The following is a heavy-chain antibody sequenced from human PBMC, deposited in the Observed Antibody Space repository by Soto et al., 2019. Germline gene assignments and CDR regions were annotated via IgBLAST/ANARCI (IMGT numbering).Heavy chain of an antibody. J-gene: IGHJ4*02. V-gene: IGHV3-23*01. D-gene: IGHD3-22*01. CDR1: GFTFSSYA. CDR3: AKVSAYYYDSSGYYALPYFDY. CDR2: ISGSGGST. Sequence: GGSLRLSCAASGFTFSSYAMSWVRQAPGKGLEWVSAISGSGGSTYYADSVKGRFTISRDNSKNTLYLQMNSLRAEDTAVYYCAKVSAYYYDSSGYYALPYFDYWGQGTLVTVSS.